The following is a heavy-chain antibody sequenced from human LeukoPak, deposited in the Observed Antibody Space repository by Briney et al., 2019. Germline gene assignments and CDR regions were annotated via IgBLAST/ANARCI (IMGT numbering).Heavy chain of an antibody. CDR2: IYYSGST. CDR1: GGSISSYY. J-gene: IGHJ5*01. CDR3: ARQFGSDS. Sequence: SETLSLTCTVSGGSISSYYWSWIRQPPGKGLEWIGYIYYSGSTNYNPSLKSRVTISVDTSKNQFSLRLSSVTAADTAVYYCARQFGSDSWGQGTPVTVSS. V-gene: IGHV4-59*08. D-gene: IGHD3-10*01.